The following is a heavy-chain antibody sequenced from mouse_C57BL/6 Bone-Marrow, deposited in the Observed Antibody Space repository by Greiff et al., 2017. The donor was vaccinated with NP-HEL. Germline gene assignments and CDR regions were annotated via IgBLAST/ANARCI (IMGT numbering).Heavy chain of an antibody. V-gene: IGHV5-17*01. CDR3: AGPYDAYAMDY. CDR1: GFTFSDYG. J-gene: IGHJ4*01. D-gene: IGHD2-12*01. CDR2: ISSGSSTI. Sequence: EVKLVESGGGLVKPGGSLKLSCAASGFTFSDYGMHWVRQAPEKGLEWVAYISSGSSTIYYADTVKGRFTISRDNAKSTLFLQRTSLRSEDTAMYYCAGPYDAYAMDYWGQGTSVTVSS.